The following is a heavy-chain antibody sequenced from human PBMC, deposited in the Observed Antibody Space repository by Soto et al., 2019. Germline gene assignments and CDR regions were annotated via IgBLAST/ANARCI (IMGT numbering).Heavy chain of an antibody. J-gene: IGHJ6*02. CDR1: GLSFSSYW. V-gene: IGHV3-7*01. CDR2: INQDGSEK. CDR3: AREVSSDFWRGFYGMDV. D-gene: IGHD3-3*01. Sequence: EVQLVESGGGLVQPGGSLRLSCAASGLSFSSYWMSWVRQAPGKGLEWVANINQDGSEKYHVDSVRGRFTISRDNAKNSLYLQMNSLRAEDTAVYYCAREVSSDFWRGFYGMDVWGQGTTVTVSS.